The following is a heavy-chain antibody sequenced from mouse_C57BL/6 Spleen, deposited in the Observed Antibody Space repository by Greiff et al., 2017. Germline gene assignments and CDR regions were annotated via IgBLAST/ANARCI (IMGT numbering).Heavy chain of an antibody. CDR2: IYPGSGNT. D-gene: IGHD2-4*01. CDR3: ARRYYDYDADDY. CDR1: GYSFTSYY. V-gene: IGHV1-66*01. Sequence: VQLLESGPELVKPGASVKISCKASGYSFTSYYIHWVKQRPGQGLEWIGWIYPGSGNTKYNEKFKGKATLTADTSTSTAYMQLSSLTSEDSAVYYCARRYYDYDADDYWGQGTTLTVSS. J-gene: IGHJ2*01.